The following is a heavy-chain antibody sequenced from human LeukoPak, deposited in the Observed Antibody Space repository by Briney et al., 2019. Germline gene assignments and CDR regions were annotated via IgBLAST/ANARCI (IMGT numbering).Heavy chain of an antibody. CDR2: ISSSGTAT. J-gene: IGHJ3*02. V-gene: IGHV3-11*04. D-gene: IGHD3-10*01. Sequence: GGSLRLSCTASGFTFDDYYITWIRQAPGKGLDWVAYISSSGTATYYADSVKGRFTISRDNAKNSLYLQLDSLKAEDTAMYYCARPARSGIYFPDAFENWGQGTMVTGSS. CDR3: ARPARSGIYFPDAFEN. CDR1: GFTFDDYY.